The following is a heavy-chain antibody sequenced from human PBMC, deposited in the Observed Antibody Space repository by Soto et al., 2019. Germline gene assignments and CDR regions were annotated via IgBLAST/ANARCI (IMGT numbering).Heavy chain of an antibody. Sequence: PGGSLRLSCVASGFTFSTYAMSWVRQAPGKGLEWVSALSPSGGETYYADSVKGRFAISRDNSMNALYLQMNSLRVEDTAVYYCAHPRGYSVFDAYDIWGQGTMVTVSS. CDR3: AHPRGYSVFDAYDI. CDR1: GFTFSTYA. V-gene: IGHV3-23*01. J-gene: IGHJ3*02. CDR2: LSPSGGET. D-gene: IGHD1-1*01.